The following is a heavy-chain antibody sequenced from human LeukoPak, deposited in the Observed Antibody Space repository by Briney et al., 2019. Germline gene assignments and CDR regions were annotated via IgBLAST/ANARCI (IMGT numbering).Heavy chain of an antibody. CDR2: IYYSGST. CDR1: GGSISSYY. V-gene: IGHV4-59*01. Sequence: SETLSLTCTVSGGSISSYYWSWIRQPPGKGLEWIGYIYYSGSTNYNPSLKSRVTISVDTSKNQFSLKLSSVTAADTAVYHCARESIAAVDIWGQGTMVTVSS. CDR3: ARESIAAVDI. J-gene: IGHJ3*02. D-gene: IGHD6-13*01.